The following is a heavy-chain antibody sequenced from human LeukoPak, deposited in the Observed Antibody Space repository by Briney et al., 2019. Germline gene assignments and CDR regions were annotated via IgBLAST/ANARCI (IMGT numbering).Heavy chain of an antibody. CDR2: ISAYNGNT. J-gene: IGHJ4*02. CDR1: GYTFTSYG. D-gene: IGHD3-22*01. CDR3: ARDPYSYDSSGYYRALDY. V-gene: IGHV1-18*01. Sequence: ASVKVSCKASGYTFTSYGISWVRQAPGQGLEWMGWISAYNGNTKYAQKLQDRVTMTTDTSTNTAYMELRSLGSDDTAVYYCARDPYSYDSSGYYRALDYWGQGTLVTVSS.